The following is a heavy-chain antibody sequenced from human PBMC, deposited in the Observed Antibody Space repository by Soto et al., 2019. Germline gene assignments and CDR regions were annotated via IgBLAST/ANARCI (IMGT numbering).Heavy chain of an antibody. Sequence: NPSETLSLTCTVSGGSISSGDYYWSWIRQPPGKGLEWIGYIYYSGSTYYNPSLKSRVTISVDTSKNQFSLKLSSVTAADTAVYYCARAPIPRGYSYGLDYWGQGTLVTVSS. CDR3: ARAPIPRGYSYGLDY. CDR2: IYYSGST. CDR1: GGSISSGDYY. D-gene: IGHD5-18*01. J-gene: IGHJ4*02. V-gene: IGHV4-30-4*01.